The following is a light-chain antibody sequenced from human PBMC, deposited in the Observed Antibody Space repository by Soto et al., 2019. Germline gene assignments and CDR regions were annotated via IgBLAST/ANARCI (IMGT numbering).Light chain of an antibody. Sequence: EIVMTQSPDTLSVSPGERATLSCRASQSVNSNLAWYQQKPGQAPRLLIYAASTRATGIPARFSGSGSGTEFTLSISSLPSEDSAVYYCQQYNNWLTWTFGQGTKVEIK. CDR1: QSVNSN. CDR2: AAS. J-gene: IGKJ1*01. V-gene: IGKV3-15*01. CDR3: QQYNNWLTWT.